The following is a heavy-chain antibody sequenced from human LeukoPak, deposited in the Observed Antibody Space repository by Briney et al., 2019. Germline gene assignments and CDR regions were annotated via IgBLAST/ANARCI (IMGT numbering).Heavy chain of an antibody. CDR3: ARLVRGFTYGFDTGFDY. CDR1: GGSISTYY. V-gene: IGHV4-59*13. CDR2: IYYSGST. Sequence: SETLSLTCTVSGGSISTYYWSWIRQPPGKGLEWIGYIYYSGSTNYNPSLKSRVTISVDTSKNQFSLKLSSVTAADTAVYYCARLVRGFTYGFDTGFDYWGQGTLVTVSS. J-gene: IGHJ4*02. D-gene: IGHD5-18*01.